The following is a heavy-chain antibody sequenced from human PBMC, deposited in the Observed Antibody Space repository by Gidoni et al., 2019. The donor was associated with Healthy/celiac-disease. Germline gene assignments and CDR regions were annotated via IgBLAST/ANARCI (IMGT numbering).Heavy chain of an antibody. J-gene: IGHJ4*02. V-gene: IGHV3-30-3*01. Sequence: QVQLVESGGGVVQPGRSLRLSCAASGFTFSSYAMHWVRPAPGKGLEWVAVISYDGSNKYYADSVKGRFTISRDNSKNTLYLQMNSLRAEDTAVYYCARVRGGYNYNDYWGQGTLVTVSS. CDR2: ISYDGSNK. D-gene: IGHD5-12*01. CDR1: GFTFSSYA. CDR3: ARVRGGYNYNDY.